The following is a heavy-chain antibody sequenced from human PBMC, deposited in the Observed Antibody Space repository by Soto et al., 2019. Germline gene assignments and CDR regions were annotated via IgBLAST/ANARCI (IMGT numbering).Heavy chain of an antibody. J-gene: IGHJ6*02. D-gene: IGHD3-3*01. CDR3: AKDIASLEWPPTSGMDV. CDR1: GFTFDDYT. Sequence: GGSLRLSCAASGFTFDDYTMHWVRQAPGKGLEWVSLISWDGGSTYYADSVKGRFTISRDNSKNSLYLQMNSLRTEDTALYYCAKDIASLEWPPTSGMDVWGQGTTVTVSS. V-gene: IGHV3-43*01. CDR2: ISWDGGST.